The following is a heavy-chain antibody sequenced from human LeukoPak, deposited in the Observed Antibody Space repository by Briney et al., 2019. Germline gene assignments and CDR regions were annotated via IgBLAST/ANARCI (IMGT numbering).Heavy chain of an antibody. CDR2: LIPIFGTA. Sequence: SVKVSRKASGGTFSSYAISWVRPAPGQGLEWMGRLIPIFGTANYAQKFQGRVKITTDESKSTAYMEQSTLRSGDTAVYYWARRGIAAAGPLFDYWGQGTLVTVSS. J-gene: IGHJ4*02. CDR3: ARRGIAAAGPLFDY. V-gene: IGHV1-69*05. D-gene: IGHD6-13*01. CDR1: GGTFSSYA.